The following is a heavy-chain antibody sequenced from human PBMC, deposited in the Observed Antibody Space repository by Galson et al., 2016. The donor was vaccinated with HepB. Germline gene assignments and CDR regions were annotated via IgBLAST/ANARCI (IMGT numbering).Heavy chain of an antibody. J-gene: IGHJ4*02. Sequence: SLRLSCAASGFTFSRYWMHWVRQAPGKGLVWVSRINSDGSSTTCADSVKGRFTISRDNAKNTLYLQMNSLRTEDTAVYYCARDPSRSIFDYGGDHWGQGDLVAVSS. CDR1: GFTFSRYW. V-gene: IGHV3-74*01. CDR2: INSDGSST. D-gene: IGHD4/OR15-4a*01. CDR3: ARDPSRSIFDYGGDH.